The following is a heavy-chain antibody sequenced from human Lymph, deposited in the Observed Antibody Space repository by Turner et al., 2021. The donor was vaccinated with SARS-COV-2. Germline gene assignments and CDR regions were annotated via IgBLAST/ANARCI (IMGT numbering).Heavy chain of an antibody. CDR2: ISISSSTI. J-gene: IGHJ6*02. Sequence: VQLVESGGGLVQPGGSLRLPSAASGFTFSSYSMNWVRQAPGKGLEWVSYISISSSTIYYADSVKGRFTISRDNAKNSLYLQMNSLRDEDTAVYYCARDRGGYGAYYYGMDVWGQGTTVTVSS. V-gene: IGHV3-48*02. CDR3: ARDRGGYGAYYYGMDV. CDR1: GFTFSSYS. D-gene: IGHD2-15*01.